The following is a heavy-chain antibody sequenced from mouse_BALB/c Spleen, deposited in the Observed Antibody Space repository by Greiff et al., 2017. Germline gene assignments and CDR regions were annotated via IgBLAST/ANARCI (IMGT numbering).Heavy chain of an antibody. CDR1: GFTFSDYY. CDR3: ARGAPLLRFYAMDY. J-gene: IGHJ4*01. D-gene: IGHD1-1*01. CDR2: ISDGGSYT. Sequence: DVQLVESGGGLVKPGGSLKLSCAASGFTFSDYYMYWVRQTPEKRLEWVATISDGGSYTYYPDSVKGRFTISRDNAKNNLYLQMSSLKSEDTAMYYCARGAPLLRFYAMDYWGQGTSVTVSS. V-gene: IGHV5-4*02.